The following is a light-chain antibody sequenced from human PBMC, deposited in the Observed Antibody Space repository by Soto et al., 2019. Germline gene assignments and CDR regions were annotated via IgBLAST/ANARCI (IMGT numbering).Light chain of an antibody. J-gene: IGKJ3*01. Sequence: EVVMTQSPATLSVSPGESATLSCRASQSVNDDVAWYQQKPGQAPRLLIYGASTRATDIPARFSGGGSGTEFSLPISSLQSEDFAIYYCQQYNDWPPITFGPGTKVNVK. CDR1: QSVNDD. CDR3: QQYNDWPPIT. CDR2: GAS. V-gene: IGKV3D-15*01.